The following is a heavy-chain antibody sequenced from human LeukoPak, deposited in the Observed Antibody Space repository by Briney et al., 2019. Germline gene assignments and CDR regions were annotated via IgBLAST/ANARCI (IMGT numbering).Heavy chain of an antibody. CDR3: VRHRCSGGSCYLPDY. J-gene: IGHJ4*02. V-gene: IGHV5-51*01. CDR1: GYSFSTYW. D-gene: IGHD2-15*01. CDR2: IYPGDSDT. Sequence: GASLQISFRGSGYSFSTYWIGWVRQMPGKGPEWMGFIYPGDSDTTDSPSFQGQVTMSVDKSIRTAFLRWKSLKASDSAMYYCVRHRCSGGSCYLPDYWGQGTLVTVSS.